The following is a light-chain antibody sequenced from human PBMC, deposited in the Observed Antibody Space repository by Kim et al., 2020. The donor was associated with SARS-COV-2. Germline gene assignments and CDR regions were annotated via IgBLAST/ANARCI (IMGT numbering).Light chain of an antibody. CDR3: QVWDSSSDSWV. Sequence: GRVRGGGERSGGRGGRGCQQKPGQAPVLVIYYDSDRPSGIPERFSGSNSGNTATLTISRVEAGDEADYYCQVWDSSSDSWVFGGGTKLTVL. CDR2: YDS. J-gene: IGLJ3*02. CDR1: RSGGRG. V-gene: IGLV3-21*04.